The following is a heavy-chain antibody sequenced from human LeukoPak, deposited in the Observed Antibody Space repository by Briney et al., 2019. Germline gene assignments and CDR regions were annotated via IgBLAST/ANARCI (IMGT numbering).Heavy chain of an antibody. D-gene: IGHD4/OR15-4a*01. V-gene: IGHV1-2*02. CDR3: AREMTMDL. CDR1: GGTFSSYA. J-gene: IGHJ5*02. Sequence: ASVKFSCKASGGTFSSYAISWVRQAPGQGLEWIGRINPNSGGTNYAQKFQGRVTMTRDTSISTAYMELSRLRSDDTAVYYCAREMTMDLWGQGTLVTVSS. CDR2: INPNSGGT.